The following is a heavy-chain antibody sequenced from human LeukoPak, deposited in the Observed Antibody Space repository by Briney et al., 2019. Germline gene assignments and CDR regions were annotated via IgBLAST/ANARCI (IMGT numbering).Heavy chain of an antibody. V-gene: IGHV1-69*13. Sequence: SVKVSCKASGGTFSSYAISWVRQAPGQGLEWMGGIIPIFDTANYAQKFQGRVTITADESTSTAYMELSSLRSEDTAVYYCAREEGYCSGGSCYSAYYYGMDVWGKGTTVTVSS. CDR3: AREEGYCSGGSCYSAYYYGMDV. J-gene: IGHJ6*04. CDR2: IIPIFDTA. CDR1: GGTFSSYA. D-gene: IGHD2-15*01.